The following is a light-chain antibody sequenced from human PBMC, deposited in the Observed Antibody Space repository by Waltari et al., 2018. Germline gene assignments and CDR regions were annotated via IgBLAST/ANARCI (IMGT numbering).Light chain of an antibody. Sequence: EIFLTQSPGPLSLSPGERATLSCRAIQSVSRALAWYQQKPGQAPRLLIYAASTRATGVPDRFSGSGSGTDFSLTISRLDPEDFAVYYCKHYVNLPVTFGQGTKVEI. CDR3: KHYVNLPVT. CDR1: QSVSRA. CDR2: AAS. J-gene: IGKJ1*01. V-gene: IGKV3-20*01.